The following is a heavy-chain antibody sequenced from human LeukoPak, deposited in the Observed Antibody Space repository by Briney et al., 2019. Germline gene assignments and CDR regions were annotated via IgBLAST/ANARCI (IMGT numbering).Heavy chain of an antibody. Sequence: GGSLRLSCAASGFTFSSYGMSWVRQAPGKGLEWVAAISVSGGSTNYADSVKGRFTISRDSSKNTLYLQMNSLRAEDTAVYYCAKVFFMDYWGQGTLVTVSS. V-gene: IGHV3-23*01. D-gene: IGHD2-8*01. CDR3: AKVFFMDY. CDR1: GFTFSSYG. CDR2: ISVSGGST. J-gene: IGHJ4*02.